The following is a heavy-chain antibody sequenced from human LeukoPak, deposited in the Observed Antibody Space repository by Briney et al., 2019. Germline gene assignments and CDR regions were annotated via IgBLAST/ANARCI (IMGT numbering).Heavy chain of an antibody. V-gene: IGHV3-72*01. J-gene: IGHJ3*02. CDR3: TRVLAAAANALDI. Sequence: GGSLRLSCAASGFALSDHYMDWVRQAPGKGLEWVGRSRHKAKKYSTEYAASVKGRFTISRDDSKNSLYLQMNSLKTEDTAVYYCTRVLAAAANALDIWGQGTMVTVSS. CDR2: SRHKAKKYST. D-gene: IGHD6-13*01. CDR1: GFALSDHY.